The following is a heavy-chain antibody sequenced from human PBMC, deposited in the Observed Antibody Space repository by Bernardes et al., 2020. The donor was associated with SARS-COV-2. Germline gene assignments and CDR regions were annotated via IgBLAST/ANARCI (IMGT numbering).Heavy chain of an antibody. Sequence: ETLSLTCTVSGGSIDTMGYSWGWIRQPPGRGLEWIGNIHYNKNTYYNPSFQSRLSMSVDASKNQLSLRLSSVTTADTAVYYCARVVTCGEDCSVFYYYGMDVWGQGTTVTVSS. J-gene: IGHJ6*02. CDR2: IHYNKNT. CDR3: ARVVTCGEDCSVFYYYGMDV. CDR1: GGSIDTMGYS. V-gene: IGHV4-39*07. D-gene: IGHD2-21*02.